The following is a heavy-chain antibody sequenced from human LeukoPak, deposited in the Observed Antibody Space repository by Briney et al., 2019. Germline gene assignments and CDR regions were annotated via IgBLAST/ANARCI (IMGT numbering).Heavy chain of an antibody. Sequence: SETLSLTCAVYGGSFSGYSWSWIRQPPGKGLEWIGYIYYSGSTYYNPSLKSRVTISVDTSKNQFSRKLSSVTAADTAVYYCALQGSSGWNLDAFDIWGQGTMVTVSS. CDR2: IYYSGST. J-gene: IGHJ3*02. CDR1: GGSFSGYS. D-gene: IGHD6-19*01. V-gene: IGHV4-59*06. CDR3: ALQGSSGWNLDAFDI.